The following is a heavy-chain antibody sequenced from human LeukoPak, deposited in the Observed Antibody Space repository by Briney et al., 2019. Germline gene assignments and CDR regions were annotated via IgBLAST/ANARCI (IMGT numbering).Heavy chain of an antibody. J-gene: IGHJ4*02. D-gene: IGHD3-10*01. CDR1: GYTFTGYY. V-gene: IGHV1-2*02. CDR2: INPNSGGT. CDR3: ARDEGNTMVRGVILYYFDY. Sequence: GASVKVSCKASGYTFTGYYMHWVRQAPGQGLEWMGWINPNSGGTNYAQKFQGRVTMTRGTSISTAYMELSRLRSDDTAVYYCARDEGNTMVRGVILYYFDYWGQGTLVTVSS.